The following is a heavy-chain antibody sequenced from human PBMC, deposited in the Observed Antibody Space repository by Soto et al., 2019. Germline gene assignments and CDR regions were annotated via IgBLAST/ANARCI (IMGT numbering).Heavy chain of an antibody. D-gene: IGHD3-22*01. CDR3: ARCFDYGDPWNYDRSGYLDY. CDR2: ISTSGGST. J-gene: IGHJ4*02. CDR1: GFTFSSYA. V-gene: IGHV3-23*01. Sequence: EVQLLESGGGLVQPGGSLRLSCAASGFTFSSYAMSWVRQAPGKGLEWVSAISTSGGSTYYADSVKGRFTISRDNSKNTLYLQMNSLRAEDTAVYYCARCFDYGDPWNYDRSGYLDYWGQGTLVTVSS.